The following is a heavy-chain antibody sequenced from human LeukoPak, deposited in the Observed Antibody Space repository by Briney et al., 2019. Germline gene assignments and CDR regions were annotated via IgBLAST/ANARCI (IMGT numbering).Heavy chain of an antibody. Sequence: GGSLRLSCAASGFTFSSYAMSWVRQAPGKGLEGVSAISGSGGSTYYADSVKGRFTISRDNSKNTLYLQMNSLRAEDTAVYYCAKATHITGTIDYWGQGTLVTVSS. CDR3: AKATHITGTIDY. V-gene: IGHV3-23*01. CDR1: GFTFSSYA. D-gene: IGHD1-7*01. J-gene: IGHJ4*02. CDR2: ISGSGGST.